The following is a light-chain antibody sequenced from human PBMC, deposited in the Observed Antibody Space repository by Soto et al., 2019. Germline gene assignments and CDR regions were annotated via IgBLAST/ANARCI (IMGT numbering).Light chain of an antibody. V-gene: IGKV3-20*01. Sequence: EIVLTQSPGTLSLSPGERATLSCRASQGLTSNFLAWYQQKPGQAPSLLIYGASNRATGVPDRFSGGGSGTDFTLTISRLEPEDFAVYYCQQYGSSPPLSFGGGTKVDIK. CDR3: QQYGSSPPLS. CDR2: GAS. CDR1: QGLTSNF. J-gene: IGKJ4*01.